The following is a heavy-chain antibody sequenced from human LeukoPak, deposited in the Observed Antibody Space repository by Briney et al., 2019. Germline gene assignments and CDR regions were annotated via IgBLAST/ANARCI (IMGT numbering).Heavy chain of an antibody. CDR3: ARVGRNRASYYFDY. J-gene: IGHJ4*02. CDR1: GGSISSYY. V-gene: IGHV4-59*01. Sequence: SETLSLTCTVSGGSISSYYWSWIRQPPGKGLEWIGYIYYSGSTNYNPSLKSRVTISVDTSKNQFSLKLSSVTAADTAVYYCARVGRNRASYYFDYWGQGTLVTVSS. D-gene: IGHD2-15*01. CDR2: IYYSGST.